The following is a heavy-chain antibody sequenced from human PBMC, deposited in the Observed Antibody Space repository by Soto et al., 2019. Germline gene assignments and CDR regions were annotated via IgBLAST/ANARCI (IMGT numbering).Heavy chain of an antibody. CDR3: ARSRRGAYSSGWYSLSGYYNYGIDV. V-gene: IGHV5-51*01. D-gene: IGHD6-19*01. J-gene: IGHJ6*02. CDR2: IYPGDSDT. Sequence: PGESLKISCKGSGYRFTNYWIGWVRQMPGKGLEWMGIIYPGDSDTKYSPSLQGQVTISADTSISTAYLQWTSLKASDTAMYYCARSRRGAYSSGWYSLSGYYNYGIDVWGQGTTVTVSS. CDR1: GYRFTNYW.